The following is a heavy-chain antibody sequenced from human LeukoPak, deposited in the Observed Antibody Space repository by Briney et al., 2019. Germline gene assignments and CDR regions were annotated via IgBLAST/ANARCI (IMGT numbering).Heavy chain of an antibody. CDR1: GYTFTSYY. CDR2: INPSGGST. J-gene: IGHJ5*02. V-gene: IGHV1-46*01. CDR3: ARTWIHEAYNWFDP. D-gene: IGHD5-12*01. Sequence: ASVKVSCKASGYTFTSYYMHWVRQAPGQGLEWMGIINPSGGSTTYAQKFQGRVTLTRNMSTSTVYMELSSLRSEDTAVYYCARTWIHEAYNWFDPWGQGTLVTVSS.